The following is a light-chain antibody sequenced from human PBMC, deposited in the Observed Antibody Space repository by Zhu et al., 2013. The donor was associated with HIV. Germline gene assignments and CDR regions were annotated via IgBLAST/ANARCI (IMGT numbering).Light chain of an antibody. V-gene: IGKV3-20*01. J-gene: IGKJ4*01. CDR1: QSVSSSY. Sequence: EIVLTQSPGTLSLSPGERATLSCRASQSVSSSYLAWYQQKPGQAPRLLIYGASSRATGIPDRFSGSGSVTDFSLTISRLEPEDFAVYYCQQYGKSPLTFGGGTTVEIK. CDR2: GAS. CDR3: QQYGKSPLT.